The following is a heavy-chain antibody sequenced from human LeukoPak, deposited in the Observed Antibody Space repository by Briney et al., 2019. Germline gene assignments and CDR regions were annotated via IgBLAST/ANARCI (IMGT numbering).Heavy chain of an antibody. Sequence: GGSLRLSCAASGFTVSSNYMSWVRQAPGKGLEWVSVIYSGGSTYYADSVKGRFTISRDNAKNSLYLQMNSLRAEDTAVYYCARDEKKWLPDYWGQGTLVTVSS. CDR1: GFTVSSNY. V-gene: IGHV3-53*01. J-gene: IGHJ4*02. CDR3: ARDEKKWLPDY. D-gene: IGHD5-12*01. CDR2: IYSGGST.